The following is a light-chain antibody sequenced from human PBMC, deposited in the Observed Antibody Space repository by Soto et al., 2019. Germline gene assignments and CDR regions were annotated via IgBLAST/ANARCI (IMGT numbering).Light chain of an antibody. CDR3: GTWDSGLSAVV. V-gene: IGLV1-51*01. CDR2: DNN. CDR1: NSNIGNNY. J-gene: IGLJ3*02. Sequence: QSALTQPPSVSAAPGQKVTISCSGSNSNIGNNYVSWYQQLPGTAPKLLIYDNNKRPSGIPDRFSGSKSGTSATLGITGLQTGDEADYYCGTWDSGLSAVVFGGGTKLTVL.